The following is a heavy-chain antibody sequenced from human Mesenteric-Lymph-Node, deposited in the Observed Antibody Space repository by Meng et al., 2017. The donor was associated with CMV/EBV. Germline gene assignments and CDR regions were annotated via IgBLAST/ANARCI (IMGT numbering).Heavy chain of an antibody. V-gene: IGHV3-73*01. CDR3: TRHTSVLGDY. CDR1: GFTFSGSA. CDR2: IRTKANTYAT. J-gene: IGHJ4*02. Sequence: CGASGFTFSGSALHWVRQSSGEGLEWVGHIRTKANTYATAYAASVKGRFTISRDDSKNTAYLQMNSLKTEDTAVYYCTRHTSVLGDYWGQGTLVTVSS. D-gene: IGHD2-8*01.